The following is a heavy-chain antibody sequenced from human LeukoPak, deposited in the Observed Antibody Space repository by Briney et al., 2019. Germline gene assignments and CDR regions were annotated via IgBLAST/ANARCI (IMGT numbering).Heavy chain of an antibody. CDR3: ARVNVVVNYYYYYMDV. J-gene: IGHJ6*03. CDR2: IIPIFGTA. Sequence: GASVKVSCKASGGTFSSYAISWMRQAPGQGLEWMGGIIPIFGTANYAQKFQGRVTITADESTSTAYMELSSLRSEDTAVYYCARVNVVVNYYYYYMDVWGKGNAVTVSS. D-gene: IGHD2-2*01. V-gene: IGHV1-69*13. CDR1: GGTFSSYA.